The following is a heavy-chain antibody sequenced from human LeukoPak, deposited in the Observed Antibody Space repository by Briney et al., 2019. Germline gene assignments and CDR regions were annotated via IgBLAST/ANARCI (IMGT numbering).Heavy chain of an antibody. J-gene: IGHJ6*04. CDR2: IIPIFGTA. Sequence: SVKVSCKASGGTFSSYAISWVRQATGQGLEWIRGIIPIFGTANYAQKFQGRVTITADESTSTAYMELSSLRSEDTAVYYCARGFTMVRGVITDYYYGMDVWGKGTTVTVSS. D-gene: IGHD3-10*01. CDR1: GGTFSSYA. V-gene: IGHV1-69*13. CDR3: ARGFTMVRGVITDYYYGMDV.